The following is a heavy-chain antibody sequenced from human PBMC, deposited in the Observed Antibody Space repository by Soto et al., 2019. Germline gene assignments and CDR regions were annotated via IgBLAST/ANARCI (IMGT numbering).Heavy chain of an antibody. CDR3: AKDPGYYYDSSHWFDP. V-gene: IGHV3-23*01. CDR1: GFTFSSYA. Sequence: GGSLRLSCAASGFTFSSYAMSWVRQAPGKGLEWVSAISGSGGSTYYADSVKGRFTISRDNSKNTLYLQMNSLRAEDTAVYYCAKDPGYYYDSSHWFDPWGQGTLVTVSS. J-gene: IGHJ5*02. CDR2: ISGSGGST. D-gene: IGHD3-22*01.